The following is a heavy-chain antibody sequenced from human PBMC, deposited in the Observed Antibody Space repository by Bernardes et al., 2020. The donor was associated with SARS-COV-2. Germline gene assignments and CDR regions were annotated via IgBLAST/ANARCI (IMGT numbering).Heavy chain of an antibody. V-gene: IGHV1-18*01. J-gene: IGHJ6*02. D-gene: IGHD5-12*01. CDR2: ISGYNVHI. Sequence: ASVKVSCKASGYTFTSYGFGWVRQAPGQGLEWMGWISGYNVHINYTQKFQDRVTMTIDASTHTAQMELRSLRSDDTAVYYCARRGSGFETRWGPGKYHGLDVWGQGTTVTVSS. CDR3: ARRGSGFETRWGPGKYHGLDV. CDR1: GYTFTSYG.